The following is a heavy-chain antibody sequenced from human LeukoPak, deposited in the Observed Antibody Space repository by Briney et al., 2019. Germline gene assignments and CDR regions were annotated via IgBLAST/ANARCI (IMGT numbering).Heavy chain of an antibody. CDR3: ARDRGYSYGYAPDGMDV. V-gene: IGHV4-61*08. CDR1: GGSISSGGYY. Sequence: SETLSLTCTVSGGSISSGGYYWSWIRQRPGKGLEWIGYIYYSGSTNYNPSLKSRVTISVDTSKNQFSLKLSSVTAADTAVYYCARDRGYSYGYAPDGMDVWGQGTTVTVSS. J-gene: IGHJ6*02. D-gene: IGHD5-18*01. CDR2: IYYSGST.